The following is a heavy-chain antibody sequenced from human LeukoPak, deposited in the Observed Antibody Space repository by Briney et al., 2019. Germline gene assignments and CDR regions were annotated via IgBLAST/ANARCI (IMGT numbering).Heavy chain of an antibody. CDR1: GGSISSGCYY. CDR3: ASSFGVAWYYFDY. J-gene: IGHJ4*02. CDR2: IYTSGST. Sequence: SETLSLTCTVSGGSISSGCYYWSWIRQPAGKGLEWIGRIYTSGSTNYNPSLKSRVTISVDTSKNQFSLKLSSVTAADTAVYYCASSFGVAWYYFDYWGQGTLVTVSS. V-gene: IGHV4-61*02. D-gene: IGHD3-3*01.